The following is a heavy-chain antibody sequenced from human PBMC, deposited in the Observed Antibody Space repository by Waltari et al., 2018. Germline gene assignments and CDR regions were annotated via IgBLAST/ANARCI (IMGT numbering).Heavy chain of an antibody. CDR2: IYHSGST. D-gene: IGHD3-22*01. CDR1: GGSISSSNW. Sequence: QVQLQESGPGLVKPSGTLSLTCAVSGGSISSSNWWRWVRQPPGKGLEWIGEIYHSGSTNYNPSLKSRVTISVDKSKNQFSLKLSSVTAADTAVYYCARGQAGGTYYYDSSGFYFDYWGQGTLVTVSS. J-gene: IGHJ4*02. CDR3: ARGQAGGTYYYDSSGFYFDY. V-gene: IGHV4-4*02.